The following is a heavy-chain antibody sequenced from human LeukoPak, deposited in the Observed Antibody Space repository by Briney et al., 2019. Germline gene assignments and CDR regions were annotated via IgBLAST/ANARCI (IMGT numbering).Heavy chain of an antibody. Sequence: GGSLRLSCSASGFSFSRYAVHWVRQAPGKGLEYVSAISSNGGATYYADSLKGRFTISRDNSKSTLYLQMSSLRVEDTAVYYCRVAAANYYHYYGMDVWGKGTTVTVSS. CDR3: RVAAANYYHYYGMDV. CDR2: ISSNGGAT. D-gene: IGHD6-13*01. J-gene: IGHJ6*04. CDR1: GFSFSRYA. V-gene: IGHV3-64D*06.